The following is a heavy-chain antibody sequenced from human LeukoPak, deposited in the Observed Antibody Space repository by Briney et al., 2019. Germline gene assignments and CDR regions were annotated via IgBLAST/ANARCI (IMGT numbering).Heavy chain of an antibody. V-gene: IGHV4-59*08. CDR1: GGSISGYY. CDR2: IYYSGST. CDR3: ARLRYFDWLLSWGWFDP. D-gene: IGHD3-9*01. Sequence: SETLSLTCTVSGGSISGYYWSWIRQPPGKGLEWIGYIYYSGSTNYNPSLKSRVTISVDTSKNQFSLKLSSVTAADTAVYYCARLRYFDWLLSWGWFDPWGQGTLVTVSS. J-gene: IGHJ5*02.